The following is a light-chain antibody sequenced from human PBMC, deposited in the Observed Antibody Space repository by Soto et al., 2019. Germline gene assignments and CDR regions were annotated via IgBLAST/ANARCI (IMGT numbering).Light chain of an antibody. J-gene: IGKJ1*01. CDR2: RTS. Sequence: DIPMTQSPSTLSASVGDRVTITCRASQSISDWLAWYQQKPGKAPKLLIYRTSTLESGVPSRFSGSGSGTEFTLTISSLQPDDFATYYCQQFNPYSLPWTFGQGTKVDI. V-gene: IGKV1-5*03. CDR1: QSISDW. CDR3: QQFNPYSLPWT.